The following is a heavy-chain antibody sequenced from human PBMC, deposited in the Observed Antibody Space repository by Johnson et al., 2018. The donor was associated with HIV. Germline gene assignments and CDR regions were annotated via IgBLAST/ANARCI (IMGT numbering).Heavy chain of an antibody. J-gene: IGHJ3*02. Sequence: VQLVESGGGLVQPGGSLRLSCAASGFTLSSYDMHWVRQVTGKGLEWVSGIDTAGDTYYPGSGKGRFTISSENAKNSLYLQMNSLRAGDTAVYYCARGFVTIFGVDGFDIWGQGTMVTVSS. CDR3: ARGFVTIFGVDGFDI. CDR2: IDTAGDT. CDR1: GFTLSSYD. V-gene: IGHV3-13*01. D-gene: IGHD3-3*01.